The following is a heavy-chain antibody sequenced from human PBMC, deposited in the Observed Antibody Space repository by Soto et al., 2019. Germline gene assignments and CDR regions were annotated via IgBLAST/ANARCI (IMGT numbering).Heavy chain of an antibody. Sequence: SETLSLTCTVSGASISGFCWRCIRKSAGKGLDWIVRIYATGTTDYNPSLKSRVMMSVDTSTKEFSLKLGSVTAADTAVYYCVRDGTKTLRDWFDPSAQGVSVNVSS. CDR1: GASISGFC. CDR3: VRDGTKTLRDWFDP. CDR2: IYATGTT. J-gene: IGHJ5*02. D-gene: IGHD1-1*01. V-gene: IGHV4-4*07.